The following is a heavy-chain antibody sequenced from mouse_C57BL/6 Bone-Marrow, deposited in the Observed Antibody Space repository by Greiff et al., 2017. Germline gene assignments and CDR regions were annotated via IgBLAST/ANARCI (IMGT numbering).Heavy chain of an antibody. CDR1: GFNIKDDY. J-gene: IGHJ2*01. V-gene: IGHV14-4*01. Sequence: EVQLQQSGAELVRPGASVKLSCTASGFNIKDDYMHWVKQRPEQGLEWIGWIDPENGDTEYASKFQGKATITSDTSSNTAYLQRSSLTSEDSADYYGTHYYCGAYYFAYWGQGTTLTVSS. CDR2: IDPENGDT. CDR3: THYYCGAYYFAY. D-gene: IGHD1-1*01.